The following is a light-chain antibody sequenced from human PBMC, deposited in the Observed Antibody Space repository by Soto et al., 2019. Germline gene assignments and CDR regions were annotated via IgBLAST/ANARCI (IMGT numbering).Light chain of an antibody. CDR2: DAS. CDR1: QSVSSY. CDR3: QQRSNLPPGNT. Sequence: EIVLTQSPATLSLSPGERATLSCRASQSVSSYLAWYQQKPGQAPRLLIYDASNRATGIPARFSGSGSGTDFTLTIISLEPEDCAVYYCQQRSNLPPGNTFGKGTKLEIK. V-gene: IGKV3-11*01. J-gene: IGKJ2*01.